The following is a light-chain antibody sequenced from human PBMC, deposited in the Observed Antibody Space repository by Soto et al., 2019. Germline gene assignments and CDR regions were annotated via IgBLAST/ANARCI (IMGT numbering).Light chain of an antibody. J-gene: IGLJ1*01. CDR2: YDD. CDR3: AAWDDSLNGYV. V-gene: IGLV1-36*01. CDR1: SSNIGNNA. Sequence: QSVLTQPPSVSEAPRQRVTLSCSGSSSNIGNNAVNWYQQLPGKAPKLLIYYDDLLPSGVSDRFSCSKSGTSASLAISGLQSEDEADYYCAAWDDSLNGYVFGTGTKVTVL.